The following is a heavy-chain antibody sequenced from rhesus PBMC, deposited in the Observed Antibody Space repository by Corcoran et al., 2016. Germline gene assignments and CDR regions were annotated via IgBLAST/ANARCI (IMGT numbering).Heavy chain of an antibody. D-gene: IGHD6-13*01. V-gene: IGHV1-111*01. CDR3: ATDGIAAVWDV. CDR2: VDPEDGAA. CDR1: GYTFTDYY. Sequence: EVQLVQSGAEVKKPGASVKIYCKASGYTFTDYYPHWVRQPPGKGLGWVGSVDPEDGAADYAQKFQDRVTITRDTSTDTAYMELSSLRSEATAVYYCATDGIAAVWDVWGRGVLVTVSS. J-gene: IGHJ5-2*02.